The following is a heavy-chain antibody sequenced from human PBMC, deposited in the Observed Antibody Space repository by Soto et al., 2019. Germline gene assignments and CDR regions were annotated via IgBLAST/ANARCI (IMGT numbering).Heavy chain of an antibody. J-gene: IGHJ5*02. D-gene: IGHD6-19*01. CDR1: VFNFDDYT. V-gene: IGHV3-43*01. CDR3: AKGAQTYSSGWYLFDP. CDR2: ISWDGGST. Sequence: GGSLRLSCASSVFNFDDYTMHWVRQAPGKGLEWVSLISWDGGSTYYADSVKGRFTISRENSKNSLYLQMNSLRTEDTALYYCAKGAQTYSSGWYLFDPWGQGTLVTVSS.